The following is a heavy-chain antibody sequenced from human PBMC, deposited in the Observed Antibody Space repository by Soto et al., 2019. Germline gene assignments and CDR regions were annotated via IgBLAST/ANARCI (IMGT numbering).Heavy chain of an antibody. J-gene: IGHJ6*02. CDR2: IRSKAYGGTT. V-gene: IGHV3-49*03. Sequence: PGGSLRLSCTASGFTFGDYAMSWFRQAPGKGLEWVGFIRSKAYGGTTEYAASVKGRFTISRDDSKSIAYLQMNSLKTEDTAVYYCTRDRSKGYYYGMDVWGQGSTVTVSS. CDR1: GFTFGDYA. D-gene: IGHD1-26*01. CDR3: TRDRSKGYYYGMDV.